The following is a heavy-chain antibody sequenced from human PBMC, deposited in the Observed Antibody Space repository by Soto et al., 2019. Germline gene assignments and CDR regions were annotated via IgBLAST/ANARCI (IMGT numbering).Heavy chain of an antibody. CDR2: VSYDGSHE. CDR3: AKDVNDPHNYGDYNFHY. J-gene: IGHJ4*02. CDR1: GFTFSSYA. V-gene: IGHV3-30*18. Sequence: SGGSLRLSCAASGFTFSSYAMHWVRQAPGKGLEWVAVVSYDGSHEFYADFVEGRFTIARDNSKDTLYLQMNSLRAEDTAVYYCAKDVNDPHNYGDYNFHYWGQGTLVTVSS. D-gene: IGHD4-17*01.